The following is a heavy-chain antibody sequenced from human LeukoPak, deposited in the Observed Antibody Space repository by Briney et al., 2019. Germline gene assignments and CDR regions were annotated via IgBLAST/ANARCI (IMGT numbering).Heavy chain of an antibody. V-gene: IGHV4-38-2*02. Sequence: SETLSLTCAVSGYSISSGYYWGWIRQPPGKGLEWIGSIYHTGSTYYNPSLKSRVTISVDTSKNQFSLNLSSVTAADTAVYYCARDAGTVTTPFDYWGQGTLVIVSS. CDR3: ARDAGTVTTPFDY. J-gene: IGHJ4*02. CDR1: GYSISSGYY. D-gene: IGHD4-17*01. CDR2: IYHTGST.